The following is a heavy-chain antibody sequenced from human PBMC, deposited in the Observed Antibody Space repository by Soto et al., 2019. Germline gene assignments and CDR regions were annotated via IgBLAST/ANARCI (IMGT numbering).Heavy chain of an antibody. Sequence: QVQLVQSGAEVKKPGSSVKVSCKASGGTFSSYAISWVRQAPGQGLEWMGGIIPIFGTANYAQKFQGRVTITADESTSTAYMELSSLRSEDTAVYYCARVQSEYDSSGYGVQYYYYGMDVWGQGTTVTVSS. CDR1: GGTFSSYA. D-gene: IGHD3-22*01. CDR2: IIPIFGTA. J-gene: IGHJ6*02. V-gene: IGHV1-69*01. CDR3: ARVQSEYDSSGYGVQYYYYGMDV.